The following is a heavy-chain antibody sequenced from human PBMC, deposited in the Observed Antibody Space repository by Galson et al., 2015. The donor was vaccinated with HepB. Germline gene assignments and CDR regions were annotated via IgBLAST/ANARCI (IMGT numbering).Heavy chain of an antibody. CDR1: GFMFSGSA. CDR3: TRRSLGMSTVRLHL. V-gene: IGHV3-73*01. CDR2: IRSERNSHAT. Sequence: SLRLSCAASGFMFSGSAIHWVRQASGKGLEWIGRIRSERNSHATSYGQSVQGRFTMSRDDSENTAYLQMNSLKTDDTAVYYCTRRSLGMSTVRLHLWGQGTLVTVSS. D-gene: IGHD1-1*01. J-gene: IGHJ5*02.